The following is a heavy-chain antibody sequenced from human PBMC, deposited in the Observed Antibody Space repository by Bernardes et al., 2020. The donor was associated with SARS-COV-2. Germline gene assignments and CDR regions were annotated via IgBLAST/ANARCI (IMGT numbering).Heavy chain of an antibody. Sequence: GGSLRLSCAASGFMLSSDRMNWVRQAPGKGLEWVSSISSSSSYIYYADSVKGRFTISRDNAKNSLYLQMNSLRAEDTAVYYCARGRGYSGYDSWGQGTLVTVSS. D-gene: IGHD5-12*01. V-gene: IGHV3-21*01. CDR1: GFMLSSDR. CDR3: ARGRGYSGYDS. J-gene: IGHJ5*02. CDR2: ISSSSSYI.